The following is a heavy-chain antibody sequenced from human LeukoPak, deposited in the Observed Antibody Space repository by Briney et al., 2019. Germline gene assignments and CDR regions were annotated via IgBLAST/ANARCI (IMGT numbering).Heavy chain of an antibody. CDR2: IYYSGST. CDR3: ARAETQYYDFWSGYHNWFDP. Sequence: SETLSLTCTVSGGSVSSGNYYWSWIRQPPGKGLEWIGYIYYSGSTNYNPSLKSRVTISVDTSKNQFSLKLSSVTAADTAVYYCARAETQYYDFWSGYHNWFDPWGQGTLVTVSS. J-gene: IGHJ5*02. CDR1: GGSVSSGNYY. V-gene: IGHV4-61*01. D-gene: IGHD3-3*01.